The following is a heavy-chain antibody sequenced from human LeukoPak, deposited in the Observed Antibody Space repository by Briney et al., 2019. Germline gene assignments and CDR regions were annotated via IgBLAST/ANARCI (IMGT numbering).Heavy chain of an antibody. CDR3: ATQMATTGDYYYGMDV. D-gene: IGHD5-24*01. J-gene: IGHJ6*02. V-gene: IGHV5-51*01. Sequence: GESLKISCKGSGYSFTSYWIGWVRQMPGKGLEWMGIIYPGDSDTRYSPSFQGQVTISADKSISTAYLQWSSLKASDTAMYYCATQMATTGDYYYGMDVWGQGTTVTVSS. CDR1: GYSFTSYW. CDR2: IYPGDSDT.